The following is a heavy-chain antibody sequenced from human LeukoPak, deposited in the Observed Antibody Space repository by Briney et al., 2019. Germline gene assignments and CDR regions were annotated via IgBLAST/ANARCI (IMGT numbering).Heavy chain of an antibody. Sequence: GASVKVSCKASGYIVIGYYIHWVRQAPGQGLEWMGWIKPDSGDTNYVQRFQGRVTMTRDTSISTAYMELSSLRSDDTAVYYCARFAQGWGTFDNWGQGTLVTVSS. J-gene: IGHJ4*02. V-gene: IGHV1-2*02. D-gene: IGHD6-19*01. CDR2: IKPDSGDT. CDR3: ARFAQGWGTFDN. CDR1: GYIVIGYY.